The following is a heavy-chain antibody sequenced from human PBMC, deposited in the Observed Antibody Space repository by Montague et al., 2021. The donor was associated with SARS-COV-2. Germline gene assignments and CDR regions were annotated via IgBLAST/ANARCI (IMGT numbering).Heavy chain of an antibody. V-gene: IGHV4-59*08. J-gene: IGHJ4*02. Sequence: SETLPLTCTVSGGSISSYYWSWIRQPPGKGLEWIGYIYYSGSTNYNPSLKSRVTISVDTSKNQFSLKLSSVTAADTAVYYCARHSRRISSSWSEGYFDYWGQGTRVTVSS. CDR1: GGSISSYY. D-gene: IGHD6-13*01. CDR2: IYYSGST. CDR3: ARHSRRISSSWSEGYFDY.